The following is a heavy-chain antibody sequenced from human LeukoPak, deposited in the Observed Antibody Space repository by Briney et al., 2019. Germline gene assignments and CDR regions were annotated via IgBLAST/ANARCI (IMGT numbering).Heavy chain of an antibody. CDR3: ARGGYGYGLTFDF. D-gene: IGHD5-18*01. J-gene: IGHJ4*02. Sequence: GALRLSCAASGFPVSSNYMSWVRQAPGKGLEWVSVIYSGGSTDYADSVKGRFTISRDNSKNTVYLQMNSLRAEDTAVYFCARGGYGYGLTFDFWGQGTLVTVSS. V-gene: IGHV3-66*02. CDR1: GFPVSSNY. CDR2: IYSGGST.